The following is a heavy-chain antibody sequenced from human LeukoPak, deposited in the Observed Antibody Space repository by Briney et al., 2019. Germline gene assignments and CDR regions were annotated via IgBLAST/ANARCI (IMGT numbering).Heavy chain of an antibody. CDR3: ARDRSTYYYDSSGPHLDP. CDR1: GGSISSYY. V-gene: IGHV4-4*07. Sequence: SETLSLTCTVSGGSISSYYWSWIRQPAGKGLEWIGRIYTSGSTNYNPSLKSRVTMSVDTSKNQFSLKLSSVTAADTAVYYCARDRSTYYYDSSGPHLDPWGQGTLVTVSS. J-gene: IGHJ5*02. CDR2: IYTSGST. D-gene: IGHD3-22*01.